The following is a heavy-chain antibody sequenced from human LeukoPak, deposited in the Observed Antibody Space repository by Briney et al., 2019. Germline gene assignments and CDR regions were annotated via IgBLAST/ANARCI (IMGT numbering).Heavy chain of an antibody. V-gene: IGHV3-30-3*01. CDR1: GFTFSSYA. CDR3: ARDRAVPAAKPSFFDS. J-gene: IGHJ4*02. Sequence: GRSLRLSCAASGFTFSSYAMHWVRQAPGKGLEWVAVISYDGSNKYYADSVKGRFTISRDNSKNTLYLQMNSMRAEDTAVYYCARDRAVPAAKPSFFDSGGQGPLVPVPS. CDR2: ISYDGSNK. D-gene: IGHD2-2*02.